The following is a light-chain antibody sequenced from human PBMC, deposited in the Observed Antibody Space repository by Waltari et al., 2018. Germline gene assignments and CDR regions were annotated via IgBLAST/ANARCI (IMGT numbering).Light chain of an antibody. Sequence: ELVLTQSPGTLSLSPGERATLSCRASQSVSRALAWYQQKPGQAPSLLIYAASSRATGIPDRFSGSGSGTDFSLTISRLEPEDFAVYYCQHYVRLPVTFGQGTKVEIK. CDR3: QHYVRLPVT. CDR2: AAS. J-gene: IGKJ1*01. V-gene: IGKV3-20*01. CDR1: QSVSRA.